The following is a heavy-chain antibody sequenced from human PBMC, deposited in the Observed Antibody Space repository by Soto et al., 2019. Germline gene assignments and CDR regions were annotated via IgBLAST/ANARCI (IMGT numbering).Heavy chain of an antibody. J-gene: IGHJ4*02. D-gene: IGHD2-2*02. CDR2: ITVTDAGT. CDR3: AKCAGDTATSCYRGIDY. Sequence: EVQLLESGGGLVHPGESLRLSCAASGFILSKYAMSWVRQAPGKGLEWVSTITVTDAGTAYADSVKGRFTISRDNSKNTLYLQMNSLRGEDTAIYYCAKCAGDTATSCYRGIDYWGRGTLVTVSS. V-gene: IGHV3-23*01. CDR1: GFILSKYA.